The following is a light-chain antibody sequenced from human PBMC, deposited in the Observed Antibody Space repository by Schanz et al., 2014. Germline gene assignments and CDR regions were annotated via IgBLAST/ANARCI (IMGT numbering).Light chain of an antibody. V-gene: IGKV1-27*01. CDR3: QKYDSAPRT. CDR1: QGISNY. CDR2: GAS. J-gene: IGKJ1*01. Sequence: DIQMTQSPSSLSASVGDRVTITCRASQGISNYLAWYQQKPGQVPKLLIYGASTLQSGVPSRFSGSGSATDFTITISSLQPEDVATYYCQKYDSAPRTFGQGTKVEIK.